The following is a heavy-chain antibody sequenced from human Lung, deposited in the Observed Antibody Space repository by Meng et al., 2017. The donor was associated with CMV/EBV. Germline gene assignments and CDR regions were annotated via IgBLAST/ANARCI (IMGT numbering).Heavy chain of an antibody. CDR1: GGSISSSNW. J-gene: IGHJ4*02. Sequence: QVRLQESGPGLVKSSGTLPLTCAVSGGSISSSNWWSWVRQPPGKGLEWIGEIYHSGSTNYNPSLKSRVTISVDKSKNQFSLKLSSVTAADTAVYYCASFPPPGKQWLVTDYWGQGTLVTVSS. CDR2: IYHSGST. CDR3: ASFPPPGKQWLVTDY. V-gene: IGHV4-4*02. D-gene: IGHD6-19*01.